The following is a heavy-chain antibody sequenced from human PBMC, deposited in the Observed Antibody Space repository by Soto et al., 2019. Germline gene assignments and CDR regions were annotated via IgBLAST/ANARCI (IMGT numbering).Heavy chain of an antibody. D-gene: IGHD2-2*01. CDR2: IYSGGST. J-gene: IGHJ6*02. CDR1: GFTVSSNY. CDR3: ARAVVVPAARALDYYGMDV. V-gene: IGHV3-53*01. Sequence: TGGSLRLSCAASGFTVSSNYMSWARQAPGKGLEWVSVIYSGGSTYYADSVKGRFTISRDNSKNTLYLQMNSLRAEDTAVYYCARAVVVPAARALDYYGMDVWGQGTTVTVSS.